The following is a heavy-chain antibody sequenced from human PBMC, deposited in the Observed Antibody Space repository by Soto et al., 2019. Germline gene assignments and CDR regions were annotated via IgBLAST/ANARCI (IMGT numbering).Heavy chain of an antibody. J-gene: IGHJ6*03. Sequence: NPSETLSLTCTVSGDSIRSYYWSWIRQPPGKGLEWIGYIYYSGSTNYNPSLKSRVTMSVDTSKNQFSLKLSSVTAADTAVYYCARARGYCSGGSCYSTLYYYYMDVWGKGTTVTVSS. D-gene: IGHD2-15*01. V-gene: IGHV4-59*01. CDR3: ARARGYCSGGSCYSTLYYYYMDV. CDR2: IYYSGST. CDR1: GDSIRSYY.